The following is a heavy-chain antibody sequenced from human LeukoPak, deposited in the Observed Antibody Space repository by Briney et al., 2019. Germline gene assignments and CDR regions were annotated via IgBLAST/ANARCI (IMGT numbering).Heavy chain of an antibody. CDR3: ARGGARYSYGSRYYYYYYMDV. D-gene: IGHD5-18*01. CDR2: FQYSGST. CDR1: GASLGGYY. J-gene: IGHJ6*03. Sequence: SETLSLACAVYGASLGGYYGSWVCQPPGGGREWNGAFQYSGSTNYNPSLKSRVTISVDTSKNQFSLKLSSVTAADMAVYYCARGGARYSYGSRYYYYYYMDVWGKGTTVTVSS. V-gene: IGHV4-34*01.